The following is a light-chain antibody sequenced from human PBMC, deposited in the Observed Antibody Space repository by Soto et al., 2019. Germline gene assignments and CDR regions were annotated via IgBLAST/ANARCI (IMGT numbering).Light chain of an antibody. V-gene: IGLV2-14*01. CDR3: SSYTASSTDYV. CDR1: SSDVGGYNY. Sequence: QSALTQPASVSGSPGQSITISCTGTSSDVGGYNYVSWYQQHPGKAPKLMIYEVSNRPSGVSNRFSGSKSGNTASLTISGLQVEDEVIYSGSSYTASSTDYVFGTGPSSPS. CDR2: EVS. J-gene: IGLJ1*01.